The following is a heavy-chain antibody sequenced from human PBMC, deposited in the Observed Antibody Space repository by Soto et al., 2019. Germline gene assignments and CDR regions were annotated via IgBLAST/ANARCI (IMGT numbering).Heavy chain of an antibody. CDR3: ARGGIAAEHY. Sequence: ASVKVSCKASGYTFTGYYMHWVRQAPGQGLEWMGLINPNSGSTNYAQKFQGWVTMTRDTSTSTVYMELSRLIFGDTAVYYCARGGIAAEHYWGQGTLVTVSS. CDR1: GYTFTGYY. CDR2: INPNSGST. D-gene: IGHD6-13*01. V-gene: IGHV1-2*04. J-gene: IGHJ4*02.